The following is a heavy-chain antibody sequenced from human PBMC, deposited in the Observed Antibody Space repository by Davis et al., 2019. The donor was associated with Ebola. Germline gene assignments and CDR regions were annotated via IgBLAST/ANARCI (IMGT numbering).Heavy chain of an antibody. CDR2: IYYSGST. Sequence: SETLSLTCTVSGGSISSYYWSWIRQPPGKGLEWIGYIYYSGSTNYNPSLKSRVTISVDTSKNQFSLKLTSVTAADSAIYYCARDKPVVITTVEAFDLWGQGTMVTVSS. CDR3: ARDKPVVITTVEAFDL. D-gene: IGHD3-22*01. J-gene: IGHJ3*01. V-gene: IGHV4-59*01. CDR1: GGSISSYY.